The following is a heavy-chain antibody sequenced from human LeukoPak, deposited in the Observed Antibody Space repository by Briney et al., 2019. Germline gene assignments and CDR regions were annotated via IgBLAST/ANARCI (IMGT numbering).Heavy chain of an antibody. CDR2: ISGSGGST. J-gene: IGHJ4*02. Sequence: GGSLRLSCAASGFTFSSYAMSWVRQAPGKGLEWVSAISGSGGSTYYADSVKGRFTISRDNSKNTVYLQVNSLRAKDTAVYYCAIEGGAAAVAGLFDYWGQGTLVTVSS. V-gene: IGHV3-23*01. CDR1: GFTFSSYA. D-gene: IGHD6-19*01. CDR3: AIEGGAAAVAGLFDY.